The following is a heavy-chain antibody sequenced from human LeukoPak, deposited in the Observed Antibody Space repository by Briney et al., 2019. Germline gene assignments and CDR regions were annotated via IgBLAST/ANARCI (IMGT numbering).Heavy chain of an antibody. CDR2: FHNSRTT. CDR1: GGSISGYS. Sequence: PSETLSLTCTVSGGSISGYSWTWIRQPPGQGLEWIGYFHNSRTTSYNPSLTGRVIISVDTAMDQISLKLNSVTAADTAVYYCARGHLGLSPWVQGTLVTVSS. CDR3: ARGHLGLSP. D-gene: IGHD3-10*01. V-gene: IGHV4-59*01. J-gene: IGHJ5*02.